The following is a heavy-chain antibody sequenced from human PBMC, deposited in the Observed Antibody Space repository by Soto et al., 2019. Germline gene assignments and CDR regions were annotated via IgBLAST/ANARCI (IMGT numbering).Heavy chain of an antibody. Sequence: QLQLQESGSGLVKPSQTLSLTCAVSGGSISSGGYSWSWIRQPPGKGLEWIGYIYHSGSTYYNPSLKSRVTISVDRSKNQFSLKLSSVTAADTAVYYCASRITIFRVVQDYWGQGTLVTVSS. CDR1: GGSISSGGYS. D-gene: IGHD3-3*01. V-gene: IGHV4-30-2*01. CDR3: ASRITIFRVVQDY. CDR2: IYHSGST. J-gene: IGHJ4*02.